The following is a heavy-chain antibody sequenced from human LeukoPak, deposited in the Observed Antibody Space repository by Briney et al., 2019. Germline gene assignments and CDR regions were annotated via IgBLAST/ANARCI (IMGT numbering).Heavy chain of an antibody. V-gene: IGHV3-30-3*01. CDR2: ISYDGSNK. D-gene: IGHD3-22*01. CDR1: GFPFSPIW. Sequence: RPGGSLRLSCVASGFPFSPIWMSWVRQAPGKGLEWVAVISYDGSNKYYADSVKGRFTISRDNSKNTLYLQMNSLRAEDTAVYYCARVIVSSGYRTFDYWGQRTLVTVSS. J-gene: IGHJ4*02. CDR3: ARVIVSSGYRTFDY.